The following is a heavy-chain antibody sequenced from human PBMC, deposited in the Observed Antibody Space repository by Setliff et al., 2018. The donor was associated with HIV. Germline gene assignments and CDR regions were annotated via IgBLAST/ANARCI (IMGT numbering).Heavy chain of an antibody. D-gene: IGHD6-13*01. CDR2: IQHSGRI. J-gene: IGHJ6*03. V-gene: IGHV4-34*01. CDR3: ARVSCGSWYSTPRYYYYSMDV. Sequence: SETLSLTCAVYGGSFSGYGWSWIRQPPGKGLEWIGEIQHSGRINYNPSLRSRVTTSVDTSKNQFSLRLRSVTAADTAVYYCARVSCGSWYSTPRYYYYSMDVWGNGTKVTVSS. CDR1: GGSFSGYG.